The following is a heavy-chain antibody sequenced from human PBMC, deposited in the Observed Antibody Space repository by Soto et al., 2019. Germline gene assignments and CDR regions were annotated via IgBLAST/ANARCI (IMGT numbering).Heavy chain of an antibody. CDR3: ATGPSIAKGDWLDX. CDR2: ISGSGGST. Sequence: GGSLRVSCAASGFTFSSYAMSWVRQAPGKGLEWVSSISGSGGSTYYADSVKGRFTISRDNSNNTLYLQMNSLRAEDTAVYYCATGPSIAKGDWLDXWGQGTLVTVS. D-gene: IGHD6-13*01. J-gene: IGHJ5*02. CDR1: GFTFSSYA. V-gene: IGHV3-23*01.